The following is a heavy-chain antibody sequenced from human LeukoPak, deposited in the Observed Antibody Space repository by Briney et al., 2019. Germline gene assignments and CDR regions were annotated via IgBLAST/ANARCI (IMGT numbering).Heavy chain of an antibody. D-gene: IGHD3-3*01. J-gene: IGHJ4*02. CDR1: GGSFSGYY. Sequence: SETLSLTRAVYGGSFSGYYWSWIRQPPGKGLEWIGEINHSGSTNYNPSLKSRVTISVDTSKNQFSLKLSSVTAADTAVYYCARSSSGPFDYWGQGTLVTVSS. V-gene: IGHV4-34*01. CDR3: ARSSSGPFDY. CDR2: INHSGST.